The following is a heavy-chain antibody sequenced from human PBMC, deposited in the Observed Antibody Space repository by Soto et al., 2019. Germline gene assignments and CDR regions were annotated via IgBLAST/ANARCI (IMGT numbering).Heavy chain of an antibody. Sequence: QVTLKESGPVLVKPTETLTLTCTVSGFSLSNARMGVSWIRQPPGKALEWLAHLFSNDEKSYSTSLKSRLTISKDTSKIQVVLTMTNMDPVDTATYYCARTDTAMVDFDSWGQGTLVTVSS. J-gene: IGHJ4*02. D-gene: IGHD5-18*01. CDR1: GFSLSNARMG. CDR3: ARTDTAMVDFDS. V-gene: IGHV2-26*01. CDR2: LFSNDEK.